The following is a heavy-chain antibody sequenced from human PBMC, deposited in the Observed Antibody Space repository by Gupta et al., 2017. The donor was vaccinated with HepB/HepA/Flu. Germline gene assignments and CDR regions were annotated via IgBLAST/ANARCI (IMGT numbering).Heavy chain of an antibody. D-gene: IGHD6-13*01. CDR3: ARNAAYSSSWYRGAFDI. CDR2: IWYDGSNK. Sequence: QVPLVGSGGGLVQPGTSLTHPCATSGVPFRTHGMPWVRPAPGKGLEWVAVIWYDGSNKYYADSVKGRFTISRDNSKNTLYLQMTSLRAEDTAVYYCARNAAYSSSWYRGAFDIWGQGTMVTVSA. J-gene: IGHJ3*02. V-gene: IGHV3-33*01. CDR1: GVPFRTHG.